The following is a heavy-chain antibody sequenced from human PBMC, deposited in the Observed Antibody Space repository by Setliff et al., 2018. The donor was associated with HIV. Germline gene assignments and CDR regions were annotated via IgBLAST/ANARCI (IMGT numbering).Heavy chain of an antibody. CDR2: ISSGSDYI. Sequence: GGSLRLSCAASGFTFSSYSMNWVRQAPGKGLEWVSSISSGSDYIYYADSVRGRFTISRDNAKNSLYLQMNSLRVEDTAVYYCARSPHYSGYDPLRYMDVWGKGTTVTVSS. J-gene: IGHJ6*03. CDR1: GFTFSSYS. D-gene: IGHD5-12*01. V-gene: IGHV3-21*01. CDR3: ARSPHYSGYDPLRYMDV.